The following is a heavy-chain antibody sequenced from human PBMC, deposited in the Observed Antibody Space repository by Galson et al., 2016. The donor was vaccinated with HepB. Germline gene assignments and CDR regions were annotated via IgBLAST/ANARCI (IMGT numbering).Heavy chain of an antibody. CDR3: AKDSSSAL. V-gene: IGHV3-7*01. Sequence: SLRLSCAASGFMFSSYWMSWVRQAPGKGLEWVANLNKDGSEKYYMDSVKGRFTISRDNAKNALFLQMNSLRAEDTAVCYCAKDSSSALWGRGSLVTVSS. J-gene: IGHJ2*01. CDR2: LNKDGSEK. CDR1: GFMFSSYW. D-gene: IGHD6-6*01.